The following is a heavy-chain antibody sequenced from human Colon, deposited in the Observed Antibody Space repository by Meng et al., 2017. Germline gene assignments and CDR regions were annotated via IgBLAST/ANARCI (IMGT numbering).Heavy chain of an antibody. Sequence: GESLKISCATPGFTFDNFAMSWVRQDRGKGLGWVSAISGSGISTYYAESVKGRFTISRDNSKNTLYLQMNSLRAEDTAIYYCVKDTPGLPGDSLHYFYSDMDVWGQGTTVTVSS. CDR3: VKDTPGLPGDSLHYFYSDMDV. D-gene: IGHD2-15*01. CDR1: GFTFDNFA. V-gene: IGHV3-23*01. J-gene: IGHJ6*02. CDR2: ISGSGIST.